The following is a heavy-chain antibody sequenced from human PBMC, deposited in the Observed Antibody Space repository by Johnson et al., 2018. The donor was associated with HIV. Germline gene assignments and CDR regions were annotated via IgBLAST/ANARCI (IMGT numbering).Heavy chain of an antibody. CDR2: ISWNSGTI. CDR1: GFTFDDYA. J-gene: IGHJ3*02. CDR3: AKDIIGFGEFSDDAFDI. D-gene: IGHD3-10*01. V-gene: IGHV3-9*01. Sequence: VQLVESGGGLVKPGRALRLSCAASGFTFDDYAMHWVRQAPGKGLEWVSGISWNSGTIAYADSVKGRFTISRDNAKNSLYLRMNSLRAGDTALYFCAKDIIGFGEFSDDAFDIWGQGTMVTVSS.